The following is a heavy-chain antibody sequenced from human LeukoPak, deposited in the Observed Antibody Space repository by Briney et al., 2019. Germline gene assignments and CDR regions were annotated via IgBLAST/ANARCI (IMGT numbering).Heavy chain of an antibody. CDR2: ISSSSSYI. V-gene: IGHV3-21*01. D-gene: IGHD3-22*01. Sequence: GGSLRLSCAASGFTFSSYSMKWVRQAPGKGLEWVSSISSSSSYIYYADSVKGRFTISRDNAKNSLYLQMNSLRAEDTAVYYCARDNPTSNYYDSSGKYRGDYWGQGTLVTVSS. J-gene: IGHJ4*02. CDR1: GFTFSSYS. CDR3: ARDNPTSNYYDSSGKYRGDY.